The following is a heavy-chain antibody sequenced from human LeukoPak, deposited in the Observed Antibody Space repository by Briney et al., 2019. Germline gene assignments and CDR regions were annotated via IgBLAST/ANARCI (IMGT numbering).Heavy chain of an antibody. CDR2: IGTASDT. V-gene: IGHV3-13*01. J-gene: IGHJ6*03. CDR3: ARGPPRGKYYYMDV. CDR1: GFTFSSFD. D-gene: IGHD1-1*01. Sequence: GGSLRLSRAASGFTFSSFDMHWVRQPTGQGLEWVSTIGTASDTYYPGSVEGRFTLSRDNAKNSLYLQMNSLTAGDTAVYYCARGPPRGKYYYMDVWGKGTTVTVSS.